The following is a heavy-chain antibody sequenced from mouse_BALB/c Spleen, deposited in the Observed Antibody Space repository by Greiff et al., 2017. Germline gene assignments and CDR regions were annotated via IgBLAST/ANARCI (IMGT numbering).Heavy chain of an antibody. V-gene: IGHV6-6*02. D-gene: IGHD2-10*02. Sequence: EVMLVESGGGLVQPGGSMKLSCVASGFTFSNYWMNWVRQSPEKGLEWVAEIRLKSNNYATHYAESVKGRFTISRDDSKSSVYLQMNNLRAEDTGIYYCTRGGYGSFDYWGQGTTLTVSS. CDR1: GFTFSNYW. CDR3: TRGGYGSFDY. J-gene: IGHJ2*01. CDR2: IRLKSNNYAT.